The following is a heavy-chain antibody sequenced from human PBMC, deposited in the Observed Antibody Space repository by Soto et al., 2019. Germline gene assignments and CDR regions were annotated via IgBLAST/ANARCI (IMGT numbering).Heavy chain of an antibody. CDR1: GGSFSGYY. CDR2: IYYSGST. Sequence: PSETLSLTCAVYGGSFSGYYWGWIRQPPGKGLEWIGSIYYSGSTYYNPSLKSRVTISVDTSKNQFSLKLSSVTVADTAVYYCARHTPAISISDHWGQRTLVIVSS. D-gene: IGHD2-15*01. J-gene: IGHJ4*02. V-gene: IGHV4-39*01. CDR3: ARHTPAISISDH.